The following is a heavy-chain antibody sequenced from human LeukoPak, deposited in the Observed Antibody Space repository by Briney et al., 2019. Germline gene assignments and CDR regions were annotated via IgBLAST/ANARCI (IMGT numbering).Heavy chain of an antibody. V-gene: IGHV3-30*04. CDR3: AKLVPLGYFDY. CDR1: GFTFSSYA. D-gene: IGHD3-16*02. Sequence: GGSLRLSCAASGFTFSSYAMHWVRQAPGKGLEWVAVISYDGSNKYYADSVKGRFTISRDNSKNTLYLQMNSLRAEDTAVYYCAKLVPLGYFDYWGQGTLVTVSS. CDR2: ISYDGSNK. J-gene: IGHJ4*02.